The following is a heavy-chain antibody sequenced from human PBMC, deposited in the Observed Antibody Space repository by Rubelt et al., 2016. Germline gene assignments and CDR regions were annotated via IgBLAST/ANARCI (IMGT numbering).Heavy chain of an antibody. J-gene: IGHJ4*02. Sequence: GGLVKPGRSLRISCTSSGFNFAEFAMNWFRQAPGKGLEWVANIKQDGSEKYYVDSVEGRFTISRDNAKNSLYLQMNSLRAEDTAVYYCARGPSGFRPCDYWGQGTLVTVSS. V-gene: IGHV3-7*01. CDR2: IKQDGSEK. CDR1: GFNFAEFA. CDR3: ARGPSGFRPCDY. D-gene: IGHD6-19*01.